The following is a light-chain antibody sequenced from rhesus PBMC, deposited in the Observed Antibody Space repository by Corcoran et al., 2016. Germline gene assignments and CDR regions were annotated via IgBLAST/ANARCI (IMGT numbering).Light chain of an antibody. V-gene: IGKV1-25*01. Sequence: DIQMTQSPSSLSASVGDRVTITCRASQGISSYLAWYHQKPGKAPKLLIYGASTLQRGVPSRFSGSGYGTDFTLTISNLQPEDFATYYCPQHNSYPLTFGGGTKVELK. CDR2: GAS. CDR3: PQHNSYPLT. CDR1: QGISSY. J-gene: IGKJ4*01.